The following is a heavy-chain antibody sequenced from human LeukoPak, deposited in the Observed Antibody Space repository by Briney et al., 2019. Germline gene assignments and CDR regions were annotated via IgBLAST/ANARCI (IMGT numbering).Heavy chain of an antibody. V-gene: IGHV3-53*01. CDR2: IYRGGST. J-gene: IGHJ3*02. D-gene: IGHD4-17*01. CDR1: GFTVSSNY. CDR3: ARGYGDSDAFDI. Sequence: GGSLRLSCAASGFTVSSNYMSWVRQAPGKGLEGVSVIYRGGSTYYADSEKGRFTISRDNYKSKLYIQMNSLSAEDTPVYYCARGYGDSDAFDIWGQATMVTVSS.